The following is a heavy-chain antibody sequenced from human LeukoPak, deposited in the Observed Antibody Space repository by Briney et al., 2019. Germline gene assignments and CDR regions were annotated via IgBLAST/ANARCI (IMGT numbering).Heavy chain of an antibody. Sequence: GGSLRLSCAASGFTFSSYSMNWVRQAPGKGLEWVSSISSSSYIYYADSVKGRFTISRDSAKNSLYLRMNSLRAEDTAVYYCVRDHSGWSLDPWGQGTLVTVSS. D-gene: IGHD6-19*01. V-gene: IGHV3-21*01. J-gene: IGHJ5*02. CDR2: ISSSSYI. CDR1: GFTFSSYS. CDR3: VRDHSGWSLDP.